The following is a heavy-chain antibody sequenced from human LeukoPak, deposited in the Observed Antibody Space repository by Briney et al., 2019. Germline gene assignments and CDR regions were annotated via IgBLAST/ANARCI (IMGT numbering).Heavy chain of an antibody. D-gene: IGHD3-3*01. CDR1: GFTFSDYY. CDR2: ISSSGSTI. V-gene: IGHV3-11*04. CDR3: ARDSNAGQFFGVVIIGVDFDY. J-gene: IGHJ4*02. Sequence: PGGSLRLSCAASGFTFSDYYMSWIRQAPGKGLEWVSYISSSGSTIYYADSVKGRFTISRDNAKNSLYLQMNSLRAEDTAVYYCARDSNAGQFFGVVIIGVDFDYWGQGTLVTVSS.